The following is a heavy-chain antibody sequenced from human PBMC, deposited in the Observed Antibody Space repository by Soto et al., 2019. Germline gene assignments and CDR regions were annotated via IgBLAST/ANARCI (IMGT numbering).Heavy chain of an antibody. V-gene: IGHV3-11*05. CDR1: GFTFSDYY. D-gene: IGHD7-27*01. CDR3: VKGRNWASGSDY. Sequence: SLRLSCAASGFTFSDYYMSWIRQAPGKGLEWVSYINSRSSSTNYADSVKGRFTISRDNAKNLLYLQMSSLTVEDTAVYYCVKGRNWASGSDYRGQGTLVTVSS. CDR2: INSRSSST. J-gene: IGHJ4*02.